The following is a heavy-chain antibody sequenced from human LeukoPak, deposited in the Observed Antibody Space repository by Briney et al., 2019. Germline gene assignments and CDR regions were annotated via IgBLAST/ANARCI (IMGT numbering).Heavy chain of an antibody. CDR1: GYSFTSYW. D-gene: IGHD3-10*01. CDR3: SRANKVPGINFRFDP. J-gene: IGHJ5*02. V-gene: IGHV5-51*01. CDR2: IYPGDSDT. Sequence: GESLKISCKGSGYSFTSYWIGWVRQMPGKGLEWMGIIYPGDSDTRYSPSFQGQVTISADKSISTAYLQWSSLKASDTAMYYCSRANKVPGINFRFDPWGQGTLVTVSS.